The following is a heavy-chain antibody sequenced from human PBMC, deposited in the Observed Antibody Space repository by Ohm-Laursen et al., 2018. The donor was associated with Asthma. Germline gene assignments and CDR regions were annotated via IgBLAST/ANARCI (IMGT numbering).Heavy chain of an antibody. D-gene: IGHD6-19*01. CDR2: IIPIFGTA. CDR3: AREIAVAGYYYYGMDV. V-gene: IGHV1-69*13. CDR1: GYTFTSYG. J-gene: IGHJ6*02. Sequence: GASVKVSCNASGYTFTSYGISWMRQAPGQGLEWMGGIIPIFGTANYAQKFQGRVTITADESTSTAYMELSSLRSEDTAVYYCAREIAVAGYYYYGMDVWGQGTTVTVSS.